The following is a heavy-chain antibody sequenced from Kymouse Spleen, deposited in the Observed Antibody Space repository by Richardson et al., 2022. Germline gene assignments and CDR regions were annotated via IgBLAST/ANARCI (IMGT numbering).Heavy chain of an antibody. J-gene: IGHJ6*02. CDR3: ARDGILWFGELNHYYYYGMDV. CDR2: ISSSGSTI. CDR1: GFTFSDYY. D-gene: IGHD3-10*01. V-gene: IGHV3-11*01. Sequence: QVQLVESGGGLVKPGGSLRLSCAASGFTFSDYYMSWIRQAPGKGLEWVSYISSSGSTIYYADSVKGRFTISRDNAKNSLYLQMNSLRAEDTAVYYCARDGILWFGELNHYYYYGMDVWGQGTTVTVSS.